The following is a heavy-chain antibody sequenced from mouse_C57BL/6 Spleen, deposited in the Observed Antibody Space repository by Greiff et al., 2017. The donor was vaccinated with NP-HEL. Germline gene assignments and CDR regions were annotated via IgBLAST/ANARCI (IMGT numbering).Heavy chain of an antibody. J-gene: IGHJ2*01. CDR1: GFTFSSYA. CDR3: AREDDGYWGY. Sequence: EVMLVESGGGLVKPGGSLKLSCAASGFTFSSYAMSWVRQTPEKRLEWVATISDGGSYTYYPDNVKGRFTISRDNAKNNLYLQMSHLKSEDTAMYYCAREDDGYWGYWGQGTTLTVSS. D-gene: IGHD2-3*01. V-gene: IGHV5-4*01. CDR2: ISDGGSYT.